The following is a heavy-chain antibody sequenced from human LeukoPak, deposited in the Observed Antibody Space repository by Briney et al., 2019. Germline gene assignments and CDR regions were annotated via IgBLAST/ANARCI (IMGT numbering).Heavy chain of an antibody. Sequence: PGRSLRLSCAASGFTFSSYAMHWVRQAPGKGLEWVAVISYDGSNKYYADSVKGRFTIPRDNSKNTLYLQMNSLRAEDTAVYYCARDSDYGGNTYYFDYWGQGTLVTVSS. CDR3: ARDSDYGGNTYYFDY. D-gene: IGHD4-23*01. CDR2: ISYDGSNK. V-gene: IGHV3-30*01. J-gene: IGHJ4*02. CDR1: GFTFSSYA.